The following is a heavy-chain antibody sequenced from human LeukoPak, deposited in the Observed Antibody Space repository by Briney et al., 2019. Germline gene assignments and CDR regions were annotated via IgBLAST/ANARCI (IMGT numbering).Heavy chain of an antibody. D-gene: IGHD2-15*01. CDR3: ARGTLEHCSGASCYPLDS. V-gene: IGHV3-23*01. CDR2: VTGSGGDT. CDR1: GFTFSNYA. J-gene: IGHJ5*01. Sequence: GGSLRLSCAASGFTFSNYAMSWVRQTPGKGLECVSVVTGSGGDTYYTGSVNGRFTISRDNFKNTLYLQMNSLRAEDTAVYYCARGTLEHCSGASCYPLDSWGQGTLVTVSS.